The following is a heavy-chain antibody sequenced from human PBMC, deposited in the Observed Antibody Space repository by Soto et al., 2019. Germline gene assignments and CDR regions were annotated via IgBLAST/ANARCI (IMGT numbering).Heavy chain of an antibody. CDR1: GFTFGRYA. CDR2: ISYTGANT. Sequence: GGSLRLSCVASGFTFGRYAMHWVRQPPGRGLEWVAVISYTGANTYYVGSVRGRFTISRDNSKNTLYLQMNSLRAEDAAMYYCAKHMDDSGYFYVEGADHWGQGTLVTVSS. CDR3: AKHMDDSGYFYVEGADH. D-gene: IGHD3-22*01. V-gene: IGHV3-30*18. J-gene: IGHJ4*02.